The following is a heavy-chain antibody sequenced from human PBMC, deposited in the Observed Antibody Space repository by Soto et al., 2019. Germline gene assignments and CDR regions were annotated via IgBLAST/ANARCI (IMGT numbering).Heavy chain of an antibody. D-gene: IGHD5-12*01. CDR3: ATLISYEGAYYYYYGMDL. V-gene: IGHV3-74*01. Sequence: GGSLRLSCAASGFTFSSYWMPCVSQAPGKGLVWVSRINSDGSITSYADSVNGRFTISRDNAKNTLYLQMNSLRAEDTAVYYCATLISYEGAYYYYYGMDLWGQGTKVTVSS. CDR2: INSDGSIT. CDR1: GFTFSSYW. J-gene: IGHJ6*02.